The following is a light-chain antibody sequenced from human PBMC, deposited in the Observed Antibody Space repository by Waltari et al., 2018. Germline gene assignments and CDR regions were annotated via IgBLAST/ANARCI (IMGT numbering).Light chain of an antibody. CDR3: QQYGSSPQM. J-gene: IGKJ1*01. CDR2: GAS. V-gene: IGKV3-20*01. Sequence: EIVLTQSPGTLSLSPVERGTLSCRASQSVRSRYLAWYQQKPGQAPRLLIYGASSRATGIPDRFSGSGSGTDFTLTISRLEPEDFADYYCQQYGSSPQMFGQGTKVEIK. CDR1: QSVRSRY.